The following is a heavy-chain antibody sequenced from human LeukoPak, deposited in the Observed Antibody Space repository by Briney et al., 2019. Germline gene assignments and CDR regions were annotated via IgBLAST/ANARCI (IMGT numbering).Heavy chain of an antibody. CDR2: IYTSGST. Sequence: PSETLSLTCTVSGGSISSGSYYWSWIRQPAGKGLEWIGRIYTSGSTNYNPSLKSRVTISVDTSKNQFPLNLSSLTAADTAVYYCARSGYSYGADAFDIWGQGTMVTVSS. CDR3: ARSGYSYGADAFDI. V-gene: IGHV4-61*02. D-gene: IGHD5-18*01. J-gene: IGHJ3*02. CDR1: GGSISSGSYY.